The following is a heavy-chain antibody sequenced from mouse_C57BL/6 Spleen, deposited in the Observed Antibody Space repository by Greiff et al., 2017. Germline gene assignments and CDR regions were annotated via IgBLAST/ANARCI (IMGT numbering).Heavy chain of an antibody. CDR1: GFTFSDYG. J-gene: IGHJ2*01. CDR3: ARPFITTVYYFDY. V-gene: IGHV5-17*01. CDR2: ISSGSSTI. Sequence: EVKVVESGGGLVKPGGSLKLSCAASGFTFSDYGMHWVRQAPETGLEWVAYISSGSSTIYYADTVKGRFTISRDNAKNTLFLQMTSLRSEDTAMYYCARPFITTVYYFDYWGQGTTLTVSS. D-gene: IGHD1-1*01.